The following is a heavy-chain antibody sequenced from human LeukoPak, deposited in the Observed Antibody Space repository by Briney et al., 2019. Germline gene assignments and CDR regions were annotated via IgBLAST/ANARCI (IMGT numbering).Heavy chain of an antibody. D-gene: IGHD3-22*01. CDR1: GFTFSSYA. CDR3: ARDRGLDYYDSSGYNWFDP. Sequence: GGSLRLSCAASGFTFSSYAMSWVRQAPGKGLEWVSAISGSGGSTYYADSVKGRFTISRDNSKNTLYLQMNSLRAEDTAVYYCARDRGLDYYDSSGYNWFDPWGQGTLVTVSS. CDR2: ISGSGGST. J-gene: IGHJ5*02. V-gene: IGHV3-23*01.